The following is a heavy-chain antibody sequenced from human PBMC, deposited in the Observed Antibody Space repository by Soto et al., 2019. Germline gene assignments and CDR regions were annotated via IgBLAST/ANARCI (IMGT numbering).Heavy chain of an antibody. Sequence: GGSLRLSCAASGFTFSSYWMHWVRQAPGKGLEWVARINRDGSSTSYVDSVKGRFTISRDNAKNSMYLQMNSLRAEDTAVYYCARDGVYGDFRFYYGMDGWGQGTTVTVSS. CDR1: GFTFSSYW. CDR3: ARDGVYGDFRFYYGMDG. V-gene: IGHV3-74*01. CDR2: INRDGSST. J-gene: IGHJ6*02. D-gene: IGHD4-17*01.